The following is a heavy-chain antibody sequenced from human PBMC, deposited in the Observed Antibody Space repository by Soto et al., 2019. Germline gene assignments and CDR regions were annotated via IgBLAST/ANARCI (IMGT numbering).Heavy chain of an antibody. CDR3: ARDRSYGSLSYWFDP. D-gene: IGHD4-17*01. Sequence: QVQLVESGGGVVQPGKSLRLSCETSGFIFTNHAMHWVRQAPGRGLEWVASISRDGATENYADSVKGRFTISRDDSQKTGQLQMNSLRSDDTGVFYCARDRSYGSLSYWFDPWGQGTLVTVSS. CDR1: GFIFTNHA. J-gene: IGHJ5*02. CDR2: ISRDGATE. V-gene: IGHV3-30-3*01.